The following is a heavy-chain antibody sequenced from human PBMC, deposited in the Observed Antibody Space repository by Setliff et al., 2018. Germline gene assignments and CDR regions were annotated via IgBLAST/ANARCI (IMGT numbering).Heavy chain of an antibody. J-gene: IGHJ4*02. Sequence: SETLSLTCTVSGGSINSGSYYWSWIRQSAGKGLEWIGYIYTSGSTNYNPSLKSRVTISLDTSRNQFSLKLSFVTAADTAVYYCARERSYYYDSSGFYYEGRHFDYWGQGTLVTVSS. CDR1: GGSINSGSYY. CDR3: ARERSYYYDSSGFYYEGRHFDY. V-gene: IGHV4-61*09. CDR2: IYTSGST. D-gene: IGHD3-22*01.